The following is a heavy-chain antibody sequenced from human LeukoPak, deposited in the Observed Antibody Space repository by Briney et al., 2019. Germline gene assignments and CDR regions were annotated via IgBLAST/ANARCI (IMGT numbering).Heavy chain of an antibody. CDR3: ARDPIMDN. J-gene: IGHJ4*02. CDR1: GFTFSIYG. Sequence: GGSLRLSCAAPGFTFSIYGMHWVCEALGEGLWWVSFIRDVGSNIYYADSVKGRFSISRDNAKNSLFLYMSSLRVEDTAVYYCARDPIMDNWGQGTLVTVSS. V-gene: IGHV3-30*02. CDR2: IRDVGSNI. D-gene: IGHD2-2*03.